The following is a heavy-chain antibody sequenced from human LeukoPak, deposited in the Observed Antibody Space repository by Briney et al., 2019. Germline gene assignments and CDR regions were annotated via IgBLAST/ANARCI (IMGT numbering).Heavy chain of an antibody. CDR1: GGTFSSYA. Sequence: SVKVSCKASGGTFSSYAISWVRQAPGQGLEWMGGIIPIFGTANYAQKFQGRVTITADKSTSTAYMELSSLRSEDTAVYYCAREERFCSGGSCYFGYWGQGTLVTVSS. J-gene: IGHJ4*02. CDR3: AREERFCSGGSCYFGY. D-gene: IGHD2-15*01. CDR2: IIPIFGTA. V-gene: IGHV1-69*06.